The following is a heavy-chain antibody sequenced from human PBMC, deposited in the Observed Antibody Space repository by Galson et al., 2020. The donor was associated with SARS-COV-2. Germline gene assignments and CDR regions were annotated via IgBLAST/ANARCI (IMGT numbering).Heavy chain of an antibody. Sequence: GGSLRLSCAASGFTFSNYAMHWVRQAPGKGLEWVAVISSDGSNRHYADSVKGRFTISRDNSKNTLYLQMNSLRVEDTALYYCARDTPGTGDYGMDVWGQGTTVTVSS. V-gene: IGHV3-30*04. CDR2: ISSDGSNR. CDR1: GFTFSNYA. CDR3: ARDTPGTGDYGMDV. D-gene: IGHD7-27*01. J-gene: IGHJ6*02.